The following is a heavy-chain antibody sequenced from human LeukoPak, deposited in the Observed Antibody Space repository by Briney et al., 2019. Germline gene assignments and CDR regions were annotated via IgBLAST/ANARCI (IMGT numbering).Heavy chain of an antibody. J-gene: IGHJ4*02. CDR3: ARGPRPDARITMIVPEYYFDY. V-gene: IGHV4-34*01. CDR2: INHSGSN. D-gene: IGHD3-22*01. Sequence: SETLSLTCAVYGGSFSGYYWSWIRQPPGKGLEWIGEINHSGSNNYNPSLKSRVTISVDTSKNQFSLKLSSVTAADTAVYYCARGPRPDARITMIVPEYYFDYWGQGTLVTVSS. CDR1: GGSFSGYY.